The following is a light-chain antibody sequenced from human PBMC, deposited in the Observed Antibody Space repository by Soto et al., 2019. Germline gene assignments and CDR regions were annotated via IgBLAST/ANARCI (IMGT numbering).Light chain of an antibody. Sequence: QSALTQPASVSGSPGQSITISCTGTSSDVGSYNLVSWYQHHPGKAPKLLIYEGRKRPSGVSYRFSGSKSGNSASLTISGVQAEDISDYYCCSYAVSSSWVFGGGTKLTVL. J-gene: IGLJ3*02. CDR2: EGR. CDR1: SSDVGSYNL. CDR3: CSYAVSSSWV. V-gene: IGLV2-23*01.